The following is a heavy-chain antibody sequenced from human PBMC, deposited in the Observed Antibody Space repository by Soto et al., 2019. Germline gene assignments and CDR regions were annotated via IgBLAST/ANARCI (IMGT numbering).Heavy chain of an antibody. CDR2: INAGNGNT. J-gene: IGHJ4*02. V-gene: IGHV1-3*01. CDR1: GYTFTSYA. Sequence: QVQLVQSGAEVKKPGASVKVSCEASGYTFTSYAMHWVRQAPGQRLEWMGWINAGNGNTKSSQKFQGRVTITRDTSASTAYMELSSLRSEDTAVYYCARVISSGNDYWGQGTLVTVSS. D-gene: IGHD6-19*01. CDR3: ARVISSGNDY.